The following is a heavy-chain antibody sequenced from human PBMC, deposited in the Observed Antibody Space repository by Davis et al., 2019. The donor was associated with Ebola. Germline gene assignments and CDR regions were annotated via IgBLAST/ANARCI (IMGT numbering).Heavy chain of an antibody. CDR1: GDSVFGKNGA. CDR2: TYYTSKWHN. D-gene: IGHD6-19*01. V-gene: IGHV6-1*01. CDR3: ARGWWKSGMDV. J-gene: IGHJ6*02. Sequence: PSETLSLTCAISGDSVFGKNGAWNWIRQSPSRGLEWLGRTYYTSKWHNDYGESVKSRITINPDTSTNQLSLQLNSVTPEDTAIYYCARGWWKSGMDVWGQGTTVTVSS.